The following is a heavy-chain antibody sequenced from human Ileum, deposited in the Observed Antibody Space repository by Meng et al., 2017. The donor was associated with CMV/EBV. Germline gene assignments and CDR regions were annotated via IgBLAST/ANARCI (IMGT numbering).Heavy chain of an antibody. CDR1: TFTSYD. CDR2: MNPNSGNT. V-gene: IGHV1-8*01. J-gene: IGHJ5*02. CDR3: ARGKVTMIVKTGPYNWFDP. Sequence: TFTSYDNNWVRQATGQGIEWMGWMNPNSGNTVYAQDFQGRVTMTRNTSISTAYMELSGLRSEDTAVYYCARGKVTMIVKTGPYNWFDPWGQGTLVTVSS. D-gene: IGHD3-22*01.